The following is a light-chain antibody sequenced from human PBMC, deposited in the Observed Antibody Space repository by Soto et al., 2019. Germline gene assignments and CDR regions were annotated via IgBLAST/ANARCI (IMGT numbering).Light chain of an antibody. Sequence: QSVLTQPASVSGSPGQSITISCTGASSYVGGYNYVSWYQQHPGKAPKVLISDVSNRPSGISNRFSGSKSGNTASLTISGLQADDEADYYCRSYTSIDTSVCGTGPKVTVL. CDR3: RSYTSIDTSV. CDR1: SSYVGGYNY. J-gene: IGLJ1*01. V-gene: IGLV2-14*01. CDR2: DVS.